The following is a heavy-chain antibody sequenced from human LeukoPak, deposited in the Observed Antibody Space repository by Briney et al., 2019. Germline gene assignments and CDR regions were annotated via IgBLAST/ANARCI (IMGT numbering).Heavy chain of an antibody. J-gene: IGHJ4*02. CDR1: GFTVSSNY. V-gene: IGHV3-53*01. Sequence: PGGSLRLSCAASGFTVSSNYMSWVRQAPGKVLEWVSDIYSGGSTYYADSVKGRFTISRDNSKNTLYLQMNSLRAEDTAVYYCGSEKYYYDSSGYDYYFDYWGQGTLVTVSS. D-gene: IGHD3-22*01. CDR2: IYSGGST. CDR3: GSEKYYYDSSGYDYYFDY.